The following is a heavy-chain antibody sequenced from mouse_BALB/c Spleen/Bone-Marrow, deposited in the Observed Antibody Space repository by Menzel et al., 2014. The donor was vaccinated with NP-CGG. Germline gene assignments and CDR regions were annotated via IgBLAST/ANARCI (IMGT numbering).Heavy chain of an antibody. CDR1: GFTFSNYW. Sequence: DVKLVESGGGLVQPGGSMKLSCVASGFTFSNYWMNWVRQSPEKGLEWVAEIRLKSNNYATHYAESVKGRFTISRDDSKSSVYPQMNNLRAEDTGIYYCTRITGKFDYWGQGTTLTVSS. D-gene: IGHD4-1*01. V-gene: IGHV6-6*02. CDR2: IRLKSNNYAT. J-gene: IGHJ2*01. CDR3: TRITGKFDY.